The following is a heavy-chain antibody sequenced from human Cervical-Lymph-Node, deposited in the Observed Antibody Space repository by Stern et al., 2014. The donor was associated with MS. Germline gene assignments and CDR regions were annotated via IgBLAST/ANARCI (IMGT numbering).Heavy chain of an antibody. CDR2: VSAYNGNT. J-gene: IGHJ4*02. Sequence: QVPLVESGSAVKKPGASVKVSCKPSGYTLTSYGISWVRQAPGQGLEWMGWVSAYNGNTNYAKKLQGRVPMTTDTSTSTAYMELRSLRSDDTAVYYCARERPIYGGNYYTRAFDYWGQGTLVTVSS. D-gene: IGHD1-26*01. CDR3: ARERPIYGGNYYTRAFDY. CDR1: GYTLTSYG. V-gene: IGHV1-18*01.